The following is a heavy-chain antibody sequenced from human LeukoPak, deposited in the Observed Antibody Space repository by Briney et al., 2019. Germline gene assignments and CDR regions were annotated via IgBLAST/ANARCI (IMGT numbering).Heavy chain of an antibody. CDR3: ARQTWYGAFDI. CDR2: IYYSGST. Sequence: SETLSLTCTVSGVSISSYYWSWIRQPPGKGLEWIGYIYYSGSTNYNPSLESRVSISVDTSKNQFSLKLSCVTAADTAVYYCARQTWYGAFDIWGQGTMVSVCS. CDR1: GVSISSYY. J-gene: IGHJ3*02. V-gene: IGHV4-59*08. D-gene: IGHD2-15*01.